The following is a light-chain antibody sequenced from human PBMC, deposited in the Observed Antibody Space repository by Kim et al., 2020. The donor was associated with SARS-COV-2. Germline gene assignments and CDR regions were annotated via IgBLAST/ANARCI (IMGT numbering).Light chain of an antibody. CDR1: KLGDKY. CDR3: QAWDSSTFYV. J-gene: IGLJ1*01. CDR2: RDN. Sequence: VSPEQTVSITFSGDKLGDKYVSWYQQRPGQSPALVIYRDNKRPSGIPERFSGSNSGNTATLTISGTHAMDEADYYCQAWDSSTFYVFGTGTKVTVL. V-gene: IGLV3-1*01.